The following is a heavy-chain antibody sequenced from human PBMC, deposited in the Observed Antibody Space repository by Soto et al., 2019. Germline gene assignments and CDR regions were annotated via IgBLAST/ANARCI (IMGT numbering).Heavy chain of an antibody. J-gene: IGHJ4*02. V-gene: IGHV3-7*01. CDR3: ARINGSSFFDY. CDR1: GFIFNTYW. Sequence: PGGSLRLSCAASGFIFNTYWMTWVRQAPGKGLEWVANIKEDGSEKYYVDSVKGRFTISRDNAKNLMFLQMNSLRVEDTSVYYCARINGSSFFDYWGQGIPVTVSS. D-gene: IGHD3-10*01. CDR2: IKEDGSEK.